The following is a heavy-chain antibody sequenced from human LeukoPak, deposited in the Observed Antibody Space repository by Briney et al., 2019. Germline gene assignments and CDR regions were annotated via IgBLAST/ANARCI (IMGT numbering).Heavy chain of an antibody. CDR3: AKDISWGSRWYYFDY. Sequence: GGSLRLSCAASGFTFDDYAMHWVRQAPGKGLEWVSGISWNSGSIGYADSVKGRFTISRDNAKNSLYLQMNSLRAEDTALYYCAKDISWGSRWYYFDYWGQRTLVTVSS. D-gene: IGHD6-19*01. V-gene: IGHV3-9*01. J-gene: IGHJ4*02. CDR2: ISWNSGSI. CDR1: GFTFDDYA.